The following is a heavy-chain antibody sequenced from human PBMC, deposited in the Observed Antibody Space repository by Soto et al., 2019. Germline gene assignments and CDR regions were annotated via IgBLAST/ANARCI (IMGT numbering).Heavy chain of an antibody. D-gene: IGHD2-8*01. Sequence: KPSETLSLTCTVSGGSISSGGYYWSWIRQHPGEGLEWIGYIYYSGSTYYNPSLKSRVTISVDTSKNQFSLKLSSVTAADTAVYYCARGMVYATTRDYGMDVWGQGTTVTGSS. CDR1: GGSISSGGYY. CDR2: IYYSGST. CDR3: ARGMVYATTRDYGMDV. V-gene: IGHV4-31*03. J-gene: IGHJ6*02.